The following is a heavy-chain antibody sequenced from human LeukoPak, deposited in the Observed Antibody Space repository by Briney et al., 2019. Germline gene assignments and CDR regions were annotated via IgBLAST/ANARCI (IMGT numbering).Heavy chain of an antibody. CDR2: TYYRSKWNY. CDR1: GDSVSTTTSI. CDR3: ARRRHANNGVDV. Sequence: SQTLSLTCAISGDSVSTTTSIWNWIRQSPSRGLEWLGRTYYRSKWNYDYADSMKSRITISPDTSENQFSLQLQFVTPEDSAVYYCARRRHANNGVDVWGQGTTVTVSS. V-gene: IGHV6-1*01. J-gene: IGHJ6*02.